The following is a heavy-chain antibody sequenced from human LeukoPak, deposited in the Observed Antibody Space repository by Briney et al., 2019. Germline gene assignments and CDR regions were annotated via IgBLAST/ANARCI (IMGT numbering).Heavy chain of an antibody. CDR1: GYTFTGYY. CDR2: INPNSGGT. Sequence: ASVKVSCKASGYTFTGYYMHWVRQAPGQGREWMGWINPNSGGTNYAQKFQGWVIMTRDTSISTAYMELSRLRSDDTAVYYCACSTTGTTWGLYGMDVWGKGTTVTVSS. V-gene: IGHV1-2*04. D-gene: IGHD1-1*01. CDR3: ACSTTGTTWGLYGMDV. J-gene: IGHJ6*04.